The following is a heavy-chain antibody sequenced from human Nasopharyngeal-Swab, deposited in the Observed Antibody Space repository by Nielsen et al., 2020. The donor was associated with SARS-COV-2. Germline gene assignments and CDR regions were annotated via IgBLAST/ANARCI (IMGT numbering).Heavy chain of an antibody. Sequence: GESLKISCTGSGYSFPSYWIGWVRQMPGKGLEWMGIIYAGDSDTRYSPSFQGQVTISADRSISTAYLQWSSLKASDTAMYYCARSTGQESSWLVGATPSTFDYWGQGTLVTVSS. CDR2: IYAGDSDT. V-gene: IGHV5-51*01. D-gene: IGHD1-26*01. J-gene: IGHJ4*02. CDR1: GYSFPSYW. CDR3: ARSTGQESSWLVGATPSTFDY.